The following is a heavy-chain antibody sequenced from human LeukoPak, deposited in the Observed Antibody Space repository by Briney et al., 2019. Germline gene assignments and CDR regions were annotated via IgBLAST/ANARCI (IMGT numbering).Heavy chain of an antibody. CDR3: ARSIVGATIGSLFDY. CDR2: IYYSGST. V-gene: IGHV4-59*08. Sequence: PSETLSLTCTVSGGSISSYYWSWIRQPPGKGLEWIGYIYYSGSTNYNPSLKSRVTISVDTSKNQFSLKLSSVTAADTAVYYCARSIVGATIGSLFDYWGQGTLVTVSS. D-gene: IGHD1-26*01. CDR1: GGSISSYY. J-gene: IGHJ4*02.